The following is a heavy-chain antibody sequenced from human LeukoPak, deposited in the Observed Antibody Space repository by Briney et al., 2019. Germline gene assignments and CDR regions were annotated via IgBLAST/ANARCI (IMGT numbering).Heavy chain of an antibody. D-gene: IGHD3-22*01. V-gene: IGHV5-51*01. CDR1: GYIFTCSW. CDR2: IYPGDSDT. CDR3: ARMGSYYDSSGYPGDY. Sequence: GASLQISCKGSGYIFTCSWIGWGRQLRGKVLEWIGIIYPGDSDTRYSPSFQGQVTISADKSISTAYLQWSSLKASDTAMYYCARMGSYYDSSGYPGDYWGQGTLVTGSS. J-gene: IGHJ4*02.